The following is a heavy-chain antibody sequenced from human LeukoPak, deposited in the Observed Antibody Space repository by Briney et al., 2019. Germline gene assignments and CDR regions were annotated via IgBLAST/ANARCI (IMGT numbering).Heavy chain of an antibody. CDR3: ARRIAAADKDWFDP. V-gene: IGHV5-51*01. J-gene: IGHJ5*02. D-gene: IGHD6-13*01. CDR1: GYRFTSYW. Sequence: GESLKISFKGSGYRFTSYWIGWVRQMPGKGLEWMGIIYPGDSDTRYSPSFQGQVTISADKSISTAYLQWSSLKASDTAMYYCARRIAAADKDWFDPWGQGTLVTVSS. CDR2: IYPGDSDT.